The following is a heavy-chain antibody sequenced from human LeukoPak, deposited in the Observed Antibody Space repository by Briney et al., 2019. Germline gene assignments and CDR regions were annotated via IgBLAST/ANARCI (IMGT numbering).Heavy chain of an antibody. CDR2: IYYSGTT. D-gene: IGHD3-10*01. Sequence: PSETLSLTCTISGASIDSYYWSWIRQPPGKGLEWIGYIYYSGTTNYNPSLKRRVTISVDTSKNQFSLSLSSVTSADTAVYYCAKAAKYYFGSDTYYYFDYWGQGILVTVSS. J-gene: IGHJ4*02. CDR1: GASIDSYY. V-gene: IGHV4-59*01. CDR3: AKAAKYYFGSDTYYYFDY.